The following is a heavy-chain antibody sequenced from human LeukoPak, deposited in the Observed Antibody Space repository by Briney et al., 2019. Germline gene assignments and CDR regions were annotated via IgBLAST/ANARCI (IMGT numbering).Heavy chain of an antibody. J-gene: IGHJ6*02. Sequence: GVSLRLSCAASGFTFSSYSINWVRQAPGKGLEWVAVISYDGSNKYYADSVKGRFTISRDNSKNTLYLQMNSLRAEDTAVYYCARNYDFWSGYPTYYYYGMDVWGQGTTVTVSS. D-gene: IGHD3-3*01. V-gene: IGHV3-30*03. CDR3: ARNYDFWSGYPTYYYYGMDV. CDR2: ISYDGSNK. CDR1: GFTFSSYS.